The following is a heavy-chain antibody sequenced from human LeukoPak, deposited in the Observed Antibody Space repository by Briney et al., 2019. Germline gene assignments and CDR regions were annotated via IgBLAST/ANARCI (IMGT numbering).Heavy chain of an antibody. CDR3: AKSVVVADLYYYYGMDV. J-gene: IGHJ6*02. Sequence: PGGSLRLSCAASGFTFSSYAMSRVRQAPRKGLEWVSAISGSGGSTYYADSVKGRFTISRDNSKNTLYLQMNSLRAEDTAVYYCAKSVVVADLYYYYGMDVWGQGTTVTVSS. V-gene: IGHV3-23*01. CDR2: ISGSGGST. CDR1: GFTFSSYA. D-gene: IGHD2-15*01.